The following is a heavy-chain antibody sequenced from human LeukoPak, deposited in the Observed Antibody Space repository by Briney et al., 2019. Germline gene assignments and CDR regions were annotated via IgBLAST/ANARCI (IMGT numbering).Heavy chain of an antibody. CDR3: AGSKAGGSGSGRPFDY. CDR1: SFTFSSYS. D-gene: IGHD3-10*01. Sequence: GGSLRLSCAASSFTFSSYSMNWVRQAPGKGLEWVSFISSSGDTIYYADSVKGRFTISRDNAKSSLYLQMNSLRAEDTAVYYCAGSKAGGSGSGRPFDYWGQGTLVTVSS. J-gene: IGHJ4*02. V-gene: IGHV3-48*04. CDR2: ISSSGDTI.